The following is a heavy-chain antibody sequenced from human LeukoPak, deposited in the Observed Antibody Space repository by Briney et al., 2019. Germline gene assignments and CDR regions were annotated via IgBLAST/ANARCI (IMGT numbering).Heavy chain of an antibody. J-gene: IGHJ3*02. D-gene: IGHD2-2*01. CDR3: ARSTPVVVPAAMRGAFDI. Sequence: GGSLRLSCAASGFTFSSYAMSWVRQAPGKGLEWVSVIYSGGSTYYADSVKGRFTISRDNSKNTLYLQMNSLRAEDTAVYYCARSTPVVVPAAMRGAFDIWGQGTMVTVSS. V-gene: IGHV3-53*01. CDR1: GFTFSSYA. CDR2: IYSGGST.